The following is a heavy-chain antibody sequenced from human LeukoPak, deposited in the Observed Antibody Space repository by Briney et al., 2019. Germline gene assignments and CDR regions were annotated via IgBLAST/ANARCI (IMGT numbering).Heavy chain of an antibody. CDR3: ARDSLRAALHYMDV. V-gene: IGHV3-30*04. CDR2: ISYDGSIK. CDR1: GFTFSSYD. D-gene: IGHD4-11*01. J-gene: IGHJ6*03. Sequence: PGGSLRLSCAASGFTFSSYDMNWVRQVPGRGLEWLAFISYDGSIKYYADSVKGRFTISRDNSKNTFYLQLNTLRAEDTAVYYCARDSLRAALHYMDVWGKGATVTVSS.